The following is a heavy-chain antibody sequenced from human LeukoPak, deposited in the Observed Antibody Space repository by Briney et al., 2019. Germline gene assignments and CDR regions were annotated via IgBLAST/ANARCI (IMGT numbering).Heavy chain of an antibody. V-gene: IGHV4-61*02. J-gene: IGHJ4*02. Sequence: SETLSLTCTVSGGSISTGSYYWSWIRQPAGKGLEWIGRIYTSGSTNYNPSLKSRVTISVDTSKNQFSLKLSSVTAADTAVYYCARAYSYGAHFDYWGQGTLVTVSS. CDR2: IYTSGST. CDR1: GGSISTGSYY. CDR3: ARAYSYGAHFDY. D-gene: IGHD5-18*01.